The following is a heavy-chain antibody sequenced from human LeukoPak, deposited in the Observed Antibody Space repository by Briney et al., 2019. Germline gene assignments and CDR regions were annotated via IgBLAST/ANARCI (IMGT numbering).Heavy chain of an antibody. Sequence: GGSLRLSCAASGFTFNTYSMDWVRQAPGKGLEWVSSISSRSGNMYYADSVKGRFTISRDNSKNTLFLQMNSLRAEDTAVYYCAKLRVTAAVSYWGQGTLVTVSS. CDR1: GFTFNTYS. CDR3: AKLRVTAAVSY. V-gene: IGHV3-21*04. CDR2: ISSRSGNM. D-gene: IGHD6-13*01. J-gene: IGHJ4*02.